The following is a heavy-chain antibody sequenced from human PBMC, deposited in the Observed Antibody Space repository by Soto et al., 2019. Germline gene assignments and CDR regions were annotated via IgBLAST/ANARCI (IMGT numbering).Heavy chain of an antibody. V-gene: IGHV4-4*02. CDR3: AKKVPAALRLYYFFGLDV. Sequence: SETLSLTCAVSGASISSDNRWTWVRQPPGEGLEWIGEISQSGTTKYNPSLASRVTISVDKSKNQFSLRLTSMTAADTAVYYCAKKVPAALRLYYFFGLDVWGQGTTVTVSS. J-gene: IGHJ6*02. CDR1: GASISSDNR. CDR2: ISQSGTT. D-gene: IGHD2-15*01.